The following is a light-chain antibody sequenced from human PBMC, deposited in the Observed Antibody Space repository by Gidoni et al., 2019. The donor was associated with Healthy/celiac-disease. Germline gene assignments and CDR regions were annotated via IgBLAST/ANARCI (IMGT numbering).Light chain of an antibody. J-gene: IGKJ1*01. CDR2: AAS. CDR1: QSISSY. V-gene: IGKV1-39*01. Sequence: DIQMTQSPSSLSASVGDRVTITCRASQSISSYLNWYQQKPGKAPKLLIYAASSLQSGVPSRFSGSGSGKDFTLTISSLQPEDFATYYCQQSYSTPLTFGQXTKVEIK. CDR3: QQSYSTPLT.